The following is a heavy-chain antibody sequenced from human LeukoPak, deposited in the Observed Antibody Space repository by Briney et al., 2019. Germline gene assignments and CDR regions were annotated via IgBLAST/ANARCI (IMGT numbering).Heavy chain of an antibody. Sequence: PGRSLRLSCAASGFTFSSYGMHWVRQAPGKGLEWVAVISYNGSNKYYADSVKGRFTISRDNSKNALYLQMNSLREEDTAVYYCARAAAETGAFRDNWFDPWGQGTLVTVSS. CDR2: ISYNGSNK. J-gene: IGHJ5*02. CDR3: ARAAAETGAFRDNWFDP. D-gene: IGHD6-19*01. CDR1: GFTFSSYG. V-gene: IGHV3-30*03.